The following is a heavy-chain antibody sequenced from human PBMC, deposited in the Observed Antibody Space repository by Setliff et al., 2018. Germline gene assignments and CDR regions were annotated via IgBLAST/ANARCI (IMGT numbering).Heavy chain of an antibody. D-gene: IGHD2-2*01. Sequence: PSETLSLTCSVSDGSMTSGSYYWGWIRQPPGKGLEWIGSVYYSGTTYYNPSLKSRLTMSVDTSKNQFTLKVISVTAADTAAYYCARLSCSSNSCPFDFWVQGTLVTVSS. CDR1: DGSMTSGSYY. CDR2: VYYSGTT. CDR3: ARLSCSSNSCPFDF. V-gene: IGHV4-39*06. J-gene: IGHJ4*02.